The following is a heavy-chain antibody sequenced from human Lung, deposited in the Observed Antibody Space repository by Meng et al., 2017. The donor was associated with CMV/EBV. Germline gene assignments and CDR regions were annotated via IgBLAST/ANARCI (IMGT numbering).Heavy chain of an antibody. CDR1: GGSISSSSYY. CDR3: ARQESRWYYFDY. CDR2: IYYSGST. D-gene: IGHD6-13*01. V-gene: IGHV4-39*01. J-gene: IGHJ4*03. Sequence: SETLSLXCTVSGGSISSSSYYWGWIRQPPGKGLEWIGSIYYSGSTYYNPSLKSRVTISVDSSKNQFSLKLSSVTAADTAVYYCARQESRWYYFDYWGQGTLVTVSS.